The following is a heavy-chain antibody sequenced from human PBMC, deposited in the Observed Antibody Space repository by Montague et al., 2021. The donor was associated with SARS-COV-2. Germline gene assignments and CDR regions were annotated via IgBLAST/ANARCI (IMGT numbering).Heavy chain of an antibody. CDR1: GGSMSGYY. CDR3: ARAQNTCFIANCVNYFDV. V-gene: IGHV4-59*01. CDR2: VHYTGST. J-gene: IGHJ4*02. Sequence: SETLSLTCEVSGGSMSGYYWTWIRQSPGKGLEWIGYVHYTGSTKYNPSLKTRVSLSLDTPKNHFSQHLSSVTAADTAIYFCARAQNTCFIANCVNYFDVWGLGALVTVSS. D-gene: IGHD1-1*01.